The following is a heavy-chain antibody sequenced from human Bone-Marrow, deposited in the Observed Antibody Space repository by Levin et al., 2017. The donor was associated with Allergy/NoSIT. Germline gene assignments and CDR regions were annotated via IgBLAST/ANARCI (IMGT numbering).Heavy chain of an antibody. J-gene: IGHJ4*02. CDR3: ARAFMVRGVILGPDSVEDY. V-gene: IGHV3-30-3*01. CDR1: GFTFSNYA. Sequence: PGGSLRLSCAASGFTFSNYAFHWVRQAPGKGLEWLAILSYDGSDKHYADSVKGRFTISRDNTKNMLYLQTDSLRPDDTAVYYCARAFMVRGVILGPDSVEDYWGQGTLVTVSA. CDR2: LSYDGSDK. D-gene: IGHD3-10*01.